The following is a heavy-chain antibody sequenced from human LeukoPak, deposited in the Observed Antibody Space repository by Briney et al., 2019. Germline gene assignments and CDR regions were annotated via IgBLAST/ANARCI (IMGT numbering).Heavy chain of an antibody. CDR2: IYYSGST. J-gene: IGHJ3*02. V-gene: IGHV4-61*05. D-gene: IGHD5-24*01. CDR3: ARSAEMFAFDI. Sequence: SETLSLTCSVSGGSISSSTSYWGWIRQPPGKGLEWIGYIYYSGSTNYNPSLKSRVTISVDTSKNQFSLKLSSVTAADTAVYYCARSAEMFAFDIWGQGTMVTVSS. CDR1: GGSISSSTSY.